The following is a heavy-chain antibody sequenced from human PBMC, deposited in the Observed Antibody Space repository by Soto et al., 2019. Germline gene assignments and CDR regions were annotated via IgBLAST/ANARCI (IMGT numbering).Heavy chain of an antibody. V-gene: IGHV3-33*01. D-gene: IGHD3-3*01. CDR3: ASLRFLEWLSVPSAYMDV. CDR1: GFTFSSYG. J-gene: IGHJ6*03. CDR2: IWYDGSNK. Sequence: ALRLSCAASGFTFSSYGMHWVRQAPGKGLEWVAVIWYDGSNKYYADSVKGRFTISRDNSKNTLYLQMNSLRAEDTAVYYCASLRFLEWLSVPSAYMDVWGKGTTVTVSS.